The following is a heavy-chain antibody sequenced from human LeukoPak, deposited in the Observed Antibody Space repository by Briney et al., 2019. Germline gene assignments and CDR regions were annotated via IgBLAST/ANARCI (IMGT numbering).Heavy chain of an antibody. V-gene: IGHV3-11*01. Sequence: GGSLRLSCAASGFTFSDAWMSWIRQAPGKGLEWVSYISSSGSTIYYADSVKGRFTISRDNAKNSLYLQMNSLRAEDTAVYYCARVPNGIAPGAFDIWGQGTMVTVSS. CDR1: GFTFSDAW. J-gene: IGHJ3*02. CDR2: ISSSGSTI. D-gene: IGHD2-8*01. CDR3: ARVPNGIAPGAFDI.